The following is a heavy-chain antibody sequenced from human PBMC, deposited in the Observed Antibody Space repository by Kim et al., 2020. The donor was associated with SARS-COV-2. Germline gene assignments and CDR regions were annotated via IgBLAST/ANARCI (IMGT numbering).Heavy chain of an antibody. CDR3: ARRPIAARPDWFDP. CDR1: GGSISSSSYY. J-gene: IGHJ5*02. V-gene: IGHV4-39*01. D-gene: IGHD6-6*01. CDR2: IYYSGST. Sequence: SETLSLTCTVSGGSISSSSYYWGWIRQPPGKGLEWIGSIYYSGSTYYNPSLKSRVTISLDTSKNQFSLKLSSVTAADTAVYYCARRPIAARPDWFDPWGQGTRVTVSS.